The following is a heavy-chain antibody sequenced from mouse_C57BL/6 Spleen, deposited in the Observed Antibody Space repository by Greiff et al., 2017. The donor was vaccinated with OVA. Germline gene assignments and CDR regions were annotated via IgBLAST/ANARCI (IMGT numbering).Heavy chain of an antibody. D-gene: IGHD1-1*01. Sequence: EVMLVESGEGLVKPGGSLKLSCAASGFTFSSYAMSWVRQTPEKRLEWVAYISSGGDYIYYADTVKGRFTISRDNARNTLYLQMSSLKSEDTAMYYCTRDPVVTTYYAMDYWGQGTSVTVSS. V-gene: IGHV5-9-1*02. CDR3: TRDPVVTTYYAMDY. CDR1: GFTFSSYA. CDR2: ISSGGDYI. J-gene: IGHJ4*01.